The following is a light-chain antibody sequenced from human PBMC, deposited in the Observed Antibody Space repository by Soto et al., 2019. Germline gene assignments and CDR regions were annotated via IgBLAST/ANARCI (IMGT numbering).Light chain of an antibody. Sequence: IVLTQSPGTLSLSPGGRASLSCRADQTINSDSLAWYYHKPGQAPRLLSYAASRRATCFPERFSGGGSGTDFTLNIDRLEPEDFIMYYCQHYGSSSVTFGRGTKLEIK. CDR1: QTINSDS. V-gene: IGKV3-20*01. CDR2: AAS. CDR3: QHYGSSSVT. J-gene: IGKJ2*01.